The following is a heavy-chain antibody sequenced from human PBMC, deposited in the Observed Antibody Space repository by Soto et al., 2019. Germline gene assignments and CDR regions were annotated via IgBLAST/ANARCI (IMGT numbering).Heavy chain of an antibody. CDR2: INAGNGNT. V-gene: IGHV1-3*01. CDR1: GYTFTSYA. CDR3: ARGGGQTRWVAAIGFAFDI. J-gene: IGHJ3*02. D-gene: IGHD2-15*01. Sequence: ASVKVSCKASGYTFTSYAMHWVRQAPGQRLEWMGWINAGNGNTKYSQKFQGRVTITRDTSASTAYMELSSLRSEDTAVYYCARGGGQTRWVAAIGFAFDIWGQGTMVTVS.